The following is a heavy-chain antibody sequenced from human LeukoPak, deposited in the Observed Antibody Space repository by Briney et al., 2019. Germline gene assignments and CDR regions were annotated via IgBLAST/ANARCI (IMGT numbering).Heavy chain of an antibody. CDR3: ARSWIRDWYYFDY. Sequence: PSETLSLTCTVSGGSISTYYWSWIRQPAGKGLEWMGHIHTSGSTNYNPSPKSRVTMSVDTSKNQFSLKLSSVTAADTAVYYCARSWIRDWYYFDYWGQGTLVTVSS. J-gene: IGHJ4*02. CDR1: GGSISTYY. CDR2: IHTSGST. D-gene: IGHD5-18*01. V-gene: IGHV4-4*07.